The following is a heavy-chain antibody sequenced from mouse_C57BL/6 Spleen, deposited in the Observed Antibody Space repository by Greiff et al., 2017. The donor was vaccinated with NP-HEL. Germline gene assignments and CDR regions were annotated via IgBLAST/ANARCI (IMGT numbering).Heavy chain of an antibody. CDR2: IYPGSGST. D-gene: IGHD1-2*01. J-gene: IGHJ4*01. V-gene: IGHV1-55*01. Sequence: QVQLKQPGAELVKPGASVKMSCKASGYTFTSYWITWVKQRPGQGLEWIGDIYPGSGSTNYNEKFKSKATLTVDTSSSTAYMQLSSLTSEDSAVYYCARGGITFYAMDYWGQGTSVTVSS. CDR1: GYTFTSYW. CDR3: ARGGITFYAMDY.